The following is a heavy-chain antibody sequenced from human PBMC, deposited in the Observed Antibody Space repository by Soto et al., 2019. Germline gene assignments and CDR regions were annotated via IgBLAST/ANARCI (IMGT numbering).Heavy chain of an antibody. CDR3: AREGSSSSEYFQH. J-gene: IGHJ1*01. V-gene: IGHV1-2*02. D-gene: IGHD6-6*01. CDR2: INPNSGAT. Sequence: QVQLVQSGAEVKKPGASVKVSCKASGYSFTGYNMHWVRQAPGQGLEWMGWINPNSGATNYAQKFQGRVTMTRDTSITTAYRELSRLRSDDTAGYYCAREGSSSSEYFQHWGQGTLVTVSS. CDR1: GYSFTGYN.